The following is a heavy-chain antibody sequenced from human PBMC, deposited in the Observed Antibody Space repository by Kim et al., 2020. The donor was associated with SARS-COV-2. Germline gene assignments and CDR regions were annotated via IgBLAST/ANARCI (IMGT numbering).Heavy chain of an antibody. V-gene: IGHV3-33*01. CDR3: AAVGAVAGTVAFDI. D-gene: IGHD6-19*01. J-gene: IGHJ3*02. CDR1: GFTFSSYG. Sequence: GGSLRLSCAASGFTFSSYGMHWVRQAPGKGLEWVAVIWYDGSNKYYADSVKGRFTISRDNSKNTLYLQMNSLRAEDTAVYYCAAVGAVAGTVAFDIWGQGTMVTVSS. CDR2: IWYDGSNK.